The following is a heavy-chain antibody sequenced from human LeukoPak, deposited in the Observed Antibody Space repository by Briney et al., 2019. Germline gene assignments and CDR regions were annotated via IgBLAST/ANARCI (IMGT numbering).Heavy chain of an antibody. CDR2: INPNSGGT. D-gene: IGHD2-15*01. J-gene: IGHJ4*02. V-gene: IGHV1-2*06. Sequence: ASVKVSCKASGYTFTGYYMHWVRQAPGQGLEWMGRINPNSGGTNYAQKFQARVTMTRDTSISTAYMEPSRLRSDDTAVYYCARTWRYCSGGSCYTWDYWGQGTLVTVSS. CDR1: GYTFTGYY. CDR3: ARTWRYCSGGSCYTWDY.